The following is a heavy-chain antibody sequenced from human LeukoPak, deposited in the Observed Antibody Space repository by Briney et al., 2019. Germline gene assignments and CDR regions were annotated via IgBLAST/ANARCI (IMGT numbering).Heavy chain of an antibody. CDR3: AKGDYGYYYYGMDV. V-gene: IGHV4-39*07. Sequence: SETLSLTCTVSGGSISSSSYYWGWIRQPPGKGLEWIGSIYYSGSTYYNPSLKSRVTISVDTSKNQFSLKLSSVTAADTAVYYCAKGDYGYYYYGMDVWGQGTTVTVSS. D-gene: IGHD4-17*01. CDR1: GGSISSSSYY. CDR2: IYYSGST. J-gene: IGHJ6*02.